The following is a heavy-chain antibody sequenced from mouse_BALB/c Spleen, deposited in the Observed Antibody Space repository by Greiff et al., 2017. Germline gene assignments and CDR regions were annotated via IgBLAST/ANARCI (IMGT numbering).Heavy chain of an antibody. J-gene: IGHJ2*01. D-gene: IGHD1-1*01. CDR2: IWGDGST. CDR1: GFSLTGYG. CDR3: ARGPLITTVVADYFDY. V-gene: IGHV2-6-7*01. Sequence: VQLQESGPGLVAPSQSLSITCTVSGFSLTGYGVNWVRQPPGKGLEWLGMIWGDGSTDYNSALKSRQSISKDNTKSQVFLKMNSLQTVDTARYYCARGPLITTVVADYFDYWGQGTTLTVSS.